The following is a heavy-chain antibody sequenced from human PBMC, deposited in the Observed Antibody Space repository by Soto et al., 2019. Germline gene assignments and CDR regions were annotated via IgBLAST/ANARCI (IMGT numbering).Heavy chain of an antibody. CDR3: ARDNYYGSGSSFPSYNWFDP. CDR1: GFTFSSYW. J-gene: IGHJ5*02. V-gene: IGHV3-7*03. Sequence: LRLSCAASGFTFSSYWMSWVRQAPGKGLEWVANIKQDGSEKYYVDSVKGRFTISRDNAKNSLYLQMNSLRAEDTAVYYCARDNYYGSGSSFPSYNWFDPWGQGTLVTVSS. D-gene: IGHD3-10*01. CDR2: IKQDGSEK.